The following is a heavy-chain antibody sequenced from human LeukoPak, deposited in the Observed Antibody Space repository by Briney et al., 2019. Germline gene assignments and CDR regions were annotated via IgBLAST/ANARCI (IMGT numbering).Heavy chain of an antibody. D-gene: IGHD3-22*01. V-gene: IGHV4-39*07. CDR1: GGSISSSSYY. Sequence: SETLSLTCTVSGGSISSSSYYWGWIRQPPGKGLEWIGSIYYSGSTYYNPSLKSRVTISVDTSKNQFSLKLSSVTAADTAVYYCAGVGGYYRVDYWGQGTLVTVSS. CDR2: IYYSGST. CDR3: AGVGGYYRVDY. J-gene: IGHJ4*02.